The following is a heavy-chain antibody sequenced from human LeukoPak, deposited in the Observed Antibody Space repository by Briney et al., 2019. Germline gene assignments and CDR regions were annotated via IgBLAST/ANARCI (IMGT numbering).Heavy chain of an antibody. CDR3: ARWGGRYPFDY. Sequence: PGGFLRLSCAASGFTFSTYSMHWVRQAPGKGLEFVSAITSNGGKTYYANSVKGRFTISRDNSKNTLYLQMGSLRAEDMAVYYCARWGGRYPFDYWGQGTLVTVSS. CDR2: ITSNGGKT. J-gene: IGHJ4*02. V-gene: IGHV3-64*01. CDR1: GFTFSTYS. D-gene: IGHD6-19*01.